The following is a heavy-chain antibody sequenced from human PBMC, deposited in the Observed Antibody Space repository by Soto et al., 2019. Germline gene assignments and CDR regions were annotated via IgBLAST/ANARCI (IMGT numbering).Heavy chain of an antibody. CDR1: GFTFSDYY. D-gene: IGHD6-13*01. CDR2: IWYGGSNE. V-gene: IGHV3-33*08. J-gene: IGHJ4*02. Sequence: GGSLRLSCVASGFTFSDYYMSWIRQAPGKGLEWVAVIWYGGSNEYYADSVKGRFTISRDNSKNTLYLQMNSLRAEDTAVYYCARAQYSSRWYPFDYWGQGTLVTVSS. CDR3: ARAQYSSRWYPFDY.